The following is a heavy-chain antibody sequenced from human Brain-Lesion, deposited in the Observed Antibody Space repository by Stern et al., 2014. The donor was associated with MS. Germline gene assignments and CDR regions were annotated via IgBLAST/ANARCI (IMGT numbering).Heavy chain of an antibody. CDR1: GFTFGNYW. V-gene: IGHV3-7*01. Sequence: EVQLVESGGGLVQPGGSLTISCTAAGFTFGNYWMTWVRQAPGKGLEWVANLKQDGTEKNYWDAVKGRFNISRDNARNSLYLQMNSLRVEDTALYYCARVYNTIYGIVTQRGSGMDVWGQGTTVIVSS. CDR3: ARVYNTIYGIVTQRGSGMDV. J-gene: IGHJ6*02. CDR2: LKQDGTEK. D-gene: IGHD3-3*01.